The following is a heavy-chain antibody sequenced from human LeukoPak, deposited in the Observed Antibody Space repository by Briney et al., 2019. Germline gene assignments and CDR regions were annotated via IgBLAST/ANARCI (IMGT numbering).Heavy chain of an antibody. V-gene: IGHV1-2*02. CDR3: ARVRSIAAAQDY. D-gene: IGHD6-13*01. Sequence: ASVKVSCKASGYTFTGYYMHWVRQAPGQGLEWMGWINPNSGGTDYAQKFQGRVTVTRDTSISTAYMELSRLRSDDTAVYYCARVRSIAAAQDYWGQGTLVTVSS. CDR1: GYTFTGYY. CDR2: INPNSGGT. J-gene: IGHJ4*02.